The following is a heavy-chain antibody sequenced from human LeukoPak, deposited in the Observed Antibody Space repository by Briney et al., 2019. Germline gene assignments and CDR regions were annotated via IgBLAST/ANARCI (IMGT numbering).Heavy chain of an antibody. Sequence: PGGSLRLSCAASGFTFSSYRMSWVRQAPGKGLEWVANIKQDGSEKYYVDSVKGRFTISRDNAKNSLYLQMNSLRAEDTAVYYCARDLPILDYWGQGTLVTVSS. J-gene: IGHJ4*02. CDR2: IKQDGSEK. V-gene: IGHV3-7*01. CDR3: ARDLPILDY. CDR1: GFTFSSYR.